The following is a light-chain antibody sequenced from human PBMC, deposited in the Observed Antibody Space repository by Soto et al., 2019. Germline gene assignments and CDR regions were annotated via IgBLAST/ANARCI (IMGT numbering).Light chain of an antibody. J-gene: IGLJ1*01. Sequence: QSVLTQPPSASGSPGQSVTISCTGTSSDVGAYNYVSWYQHHPGKAPKLLVYVVNKRPSGVPDRFSGSKSGNTASLTVSGLQAEDEADYYCTSHAGTINFPYIFGTGTKLTGL. CDR1: SSDVGAYNY. CDR2: VVN. CDR3: TSHAGTINFPYI. V-gene: IGLV2-8*01.